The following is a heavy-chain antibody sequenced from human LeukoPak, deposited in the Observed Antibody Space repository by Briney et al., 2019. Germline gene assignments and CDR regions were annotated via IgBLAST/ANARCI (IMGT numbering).Heavy chain of an antibody. CDR3: ATRTRYFVCLDY. J-gene: IGHJ4*02. CDR1: GYTLTKLS. V-gene: IGHV1-24*01. Sequence: GASVKLSCKVSGYTLTKLSMHWVRQAPGKGLEWMGGFDPEDGETIYAQKFQGRVTMTEDTSTDTAYMELSSLRSEDTAVYYCATRTRYFVCLDYWGQGTLVTVSS. D-gene: IGHD3-9*01. CDR2: FDPEDGET.